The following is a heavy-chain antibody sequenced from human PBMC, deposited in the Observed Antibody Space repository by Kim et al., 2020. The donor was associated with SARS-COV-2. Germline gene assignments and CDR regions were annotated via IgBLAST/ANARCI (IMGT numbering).Heavy chain of an antibody. CDR1: GYTFTSYG. CDR2: ISAYNGNT. Sequence: ASVKVSCKASGYTFTSYGISWVRQAPGQGLEWMGWISAYNGNTNYAQKLQGRVTMTTDTSTSTAYMELRSLRSDDTAVYYCARVFFLIGYYYGMDVWGQGTTVTVSS. V-gene: IGHV1-18*01. D-gene: IGHD2-8*01. CDR3: ARVFFLIGYYYGMDV. J-gene: IGHJ6*02.